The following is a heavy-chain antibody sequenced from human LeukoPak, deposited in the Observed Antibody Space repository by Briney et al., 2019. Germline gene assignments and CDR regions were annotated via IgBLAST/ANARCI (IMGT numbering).Heavy chain of an antibody. D-gene: IGHD3-22*01. Sequence: SETLSLTCAVSGYSISSGYYWGWIRQPPGKGLEWIGSIYHSGSTYYNPSHKSRVTISVDTSKNQFSLKLSSVTAADTAVYYCARSYYDSSGYRLAAFDIWGQGTMVTVSS. J-gene: IGHJ3*02. V-gene: IGHV4-38-2*01. CDR2: IYHSGST. CDR1: GYSISSGYY. CDR3: ARSYYDSSGYRLAAFDI.